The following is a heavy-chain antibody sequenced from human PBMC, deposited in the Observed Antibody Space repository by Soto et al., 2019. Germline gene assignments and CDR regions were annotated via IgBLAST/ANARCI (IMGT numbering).Heavy chain of an antibody. CDR1: GGSISSGGYS. V-gene: IGHV4-30-2*01. D-gene: IGHD4-17*01. CDR2: IYHNGSN. CDR3: ASGLVTTLHY. J-gene: IGHJ4*02. Sequence: QLQLQESGSGLVKPSQTLSLTCAVSGGSISSGGYSWSWIRQPPGKRLEWIGYIYHNGSNYYNPSLKSRVTISVDRSKNQVSLKLSSVPAADTAVQDCASGLVTTLHYGGQGTLVTVSS.